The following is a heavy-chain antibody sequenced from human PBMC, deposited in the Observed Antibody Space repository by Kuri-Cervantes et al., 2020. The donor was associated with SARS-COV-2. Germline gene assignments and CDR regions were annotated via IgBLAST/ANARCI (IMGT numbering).Heavy chain of an antibody. D-gene: IGHD3-3*01. CDR1: GFTFSSYS. Sequence: GGSLRLSCAASGFTFSSYSMNWVRQAPGKGLEWVSVIYSGGSTYYADSVKGRFTISRDNSKNTLYLQMNSLRAEDTAVYYCAKEADFWSGSDLDYWGQGTRVTVSS. J-gene: IGHJ4*02. CDR2: IYSGGST. CDR3: AKEADFWSGSDLDY. V-gene: IGHV3-NL1*01.